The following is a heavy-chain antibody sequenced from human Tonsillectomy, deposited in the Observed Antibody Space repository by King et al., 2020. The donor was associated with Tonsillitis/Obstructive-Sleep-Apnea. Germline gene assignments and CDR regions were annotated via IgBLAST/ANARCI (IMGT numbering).Heavy chain of an antibody. CDR2: INHSGST. D-gene: IGHD2-8*01. J-gene: IGHJ1*01. CDR1: GGSFSGYY. CDR3: ARGGWAVYAQYFQH. V-gene: IGHV4-34*01. Sequence: QVQLQQWGAGLLKPSETLSLTCAVYGGSFSGYYWSWIRQPPGKGLEWIGEINHSGSTNYNPSLKSRVTISVDTSKNQFSLKLSSVTAADTAVYYWARGGWAVYAQYFQHWGQGTLVTVSS.